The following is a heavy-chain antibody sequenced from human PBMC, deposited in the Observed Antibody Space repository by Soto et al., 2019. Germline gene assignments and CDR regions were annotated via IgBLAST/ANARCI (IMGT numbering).Heavy chain of an antibody. V-gene: IGHV4-4*02. CDR2: VFHTGSV. J-gene: IGHJ4*02. Sequence: QLRLQESGPGLVKPSETLSLTCSISGGSITASVWWTWVRLTPEKGLQWIGEVFHTGSVNYNPSLQSRLTISVDKSLGQLSLRLTYVTAADTAVYYCARKAWTRLDYWGQGALVTVSS. CDR3: ARKAWTRLDY. D-gene: IGHD1-1*01. CDR1: GGSITASVW.